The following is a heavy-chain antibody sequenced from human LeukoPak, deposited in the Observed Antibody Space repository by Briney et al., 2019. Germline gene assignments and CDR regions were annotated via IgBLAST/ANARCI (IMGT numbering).Heavy chain of an antibody. V-gene: IGHV1-18*01. D-gene: IGHD4-17*01. CDR1: GYTFTSYG. Sequence: ASVKVSCKASGYTFTSYGISWVRQAPGQGLEWMGWISAYNGNTNYAQKLQGRVTMTTDTSTSTAYMELRSLRSDDTAVYYCASHYGDYVTIEFQHWGQGTLVTVSS. J-gene: IGHJ1*01. CDR2: ISAYNGNT. CDR3: ASHYGDYVTIEFQH.